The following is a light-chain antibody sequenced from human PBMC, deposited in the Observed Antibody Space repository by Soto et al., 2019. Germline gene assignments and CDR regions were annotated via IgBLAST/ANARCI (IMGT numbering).Light chain of an antibody. Sequence: DIQMTQSPSTLSASVGDRVTITCRASQSISSWFARCQQKPRKAPKLLIYDASSLESGVPSWFGGRGSGTEFTLTISSLQPDDVATYYCQQYNSYSWTFGQGTKVEIK. V-gene: IGKV1-5*01. J-gene: IGKJ1*01. CDR2: DAS. CDR1: QSISSW. CDR3: QQYNSYSWT.